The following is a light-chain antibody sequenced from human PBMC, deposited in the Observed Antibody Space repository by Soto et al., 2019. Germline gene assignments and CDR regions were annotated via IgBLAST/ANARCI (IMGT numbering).Light chain of an antibody. CDR3: IQDYNYPLT. CDR2: AAS. J-gene: IGKJ1*01. Sequence: AIQVTQSPSSMSASVGDGVTITCRASQGIRNDLGWYQQKPGKAPKLLIYAASSLQSGVPSRFSGSGSGTDFTLTISSLQTEDFATYYCIQDYNYPLTFGQGTEVYIK. CDR1: QGIRND. V-gene: IGKV1-6*01.